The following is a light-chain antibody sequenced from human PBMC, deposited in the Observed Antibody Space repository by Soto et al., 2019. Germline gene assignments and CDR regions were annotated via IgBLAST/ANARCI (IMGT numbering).Light chain of an antibody. V-gene: IGLV2-14*01. Sequence: QSVLTQPASVSGSPGQSITISCNGTSSDVGGYNYVSWYQQHPGKAPKLMIYDVSNRPSWVSNRFSGSKSGNTASLTISGRQAEDEADYYCSSYTSSSLVVFGGGTQLTVL. CDR1: SSDVGGYNY. CDR3: SSYTSSSLVV. CDR2: DVS. J-gene: IGLJ2*01.